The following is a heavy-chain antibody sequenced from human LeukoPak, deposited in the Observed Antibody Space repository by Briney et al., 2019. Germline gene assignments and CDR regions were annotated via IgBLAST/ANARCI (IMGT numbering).Heavy chain of an antibody. CDR3: ARGVQYYYDSSGSVFFDY. V-gene: IGHV4-30-4*01. Sequence: SQTLSLTCTVSGGSISSGDYYWSWIRQPPGKGLEWIGYIYYSGSTYYNPSLKSRVTISVDTSKNQFSLKLSSVTAADTAVYYCARGVQYYYDSSGSVFFDYWGQGTLVTVSS. D-gene: IGHD3-22*01. CDR2: IYYSGST. CDR1: GGSISSGDYY. J-gene: IGHJ4*02.